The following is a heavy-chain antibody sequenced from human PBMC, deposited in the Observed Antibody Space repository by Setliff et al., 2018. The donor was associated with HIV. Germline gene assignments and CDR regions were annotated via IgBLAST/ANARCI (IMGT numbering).Heavy chain of an antibody. CDR2: ISSSSSTI. CDR1: GFTFSSYS. J-gene: IGHJ2*01. D-gene: IGHD1-1*01. V-gene: IGHV3-48*01. Sequence: LRLSCAASGFTFSSYSMNWVRQAPGKGLEWVSYISSSSSTIYYADSVKGRFTISRDNAKNSLYLQMNSLRAEDTAVYYCARDQNGWYFDLWGRGTLVTVSS. CDR3: ARDQNGWYFDL.